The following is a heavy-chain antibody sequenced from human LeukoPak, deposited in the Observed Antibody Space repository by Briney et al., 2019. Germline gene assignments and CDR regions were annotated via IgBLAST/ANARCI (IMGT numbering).Heavy chain of an antibody. CDR3: ARQPPQYYGMDV. CDR1: GGSFSNCY. J-gene: IGHJ6*02. V-gene: IGHV4-4*07. CDR2: IYTSGST. D-gene: IGHD1-14*01. Sequence: SETLSLTCSVSGGSFSNCYWSWIRQPAGKGLEWIGRIYTSGSTNYNPSLKSRVTMSVDTSNNQFSLKLTSVTAADMAVYYCARQPPQYYGMDVWGQGTTVTVSS.